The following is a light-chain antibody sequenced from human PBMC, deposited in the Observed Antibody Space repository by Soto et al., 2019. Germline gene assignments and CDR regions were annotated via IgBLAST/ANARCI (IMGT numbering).Light chain of an antibody. V-gene: IGKV3-20*01. CDR1: QSVSSSY. J-gene: IGKJ2*01. CDR2: GAS. CDR3: QQYGSSPHT. Sequence: EIVLTQSPGTQSLSPGERATLSCRDSQSVSSSYLAWYQQKPGQAPRLLIYGASSRATGIPDRFSGSGSGTDFTLTISRLEPEDFAVYYCQQYGSSPHTFGQGTKLEIK.